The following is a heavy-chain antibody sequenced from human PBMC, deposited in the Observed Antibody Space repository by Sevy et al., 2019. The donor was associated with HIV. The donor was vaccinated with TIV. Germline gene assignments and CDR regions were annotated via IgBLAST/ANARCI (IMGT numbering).Heavy chain of an antibody. CDR3: ARYFNNNGMDV. J-gene: IGHJ6*02. CDR2: IYLGDSET. D-gene: IGHD1-1*01. CDR1: GYRFNTYW. V-gene: IGHV5-51*01. Sequence: GESLKISCKASGYRFNTYWINWVRQMPGKGLEWMGVIYLGDSETLYSPSVQGQVVTSDDKSSSTAYLQWSSLEASDTATYNCARYFNNNGMDVWGQGTTVTVSS.